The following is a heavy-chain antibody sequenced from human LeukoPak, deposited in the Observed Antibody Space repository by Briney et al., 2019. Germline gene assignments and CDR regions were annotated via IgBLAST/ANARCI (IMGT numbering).Heavy chain of an antibody. CDR2: IYASEST. CDR3: AREDYWGATNGMDV. CDR1: GFTFSTYT. Sequence: GGSLRLSCAASGFTFSTYTVTWVRQAPGKGLEWVSAIYASESTYYTDSVKGRFTISRDNSKNTLYLQMNSLRAEDTAVYYCAREDYWGATNGMDVWGQGTTVTVSS. D-gene: IGHD1-26*01. J-gene: IGHJ6*02. V-gene: IGHV3-23*01.